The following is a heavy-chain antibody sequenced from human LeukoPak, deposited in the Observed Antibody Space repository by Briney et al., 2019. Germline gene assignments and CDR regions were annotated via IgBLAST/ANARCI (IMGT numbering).Heavy chain of an antibody. J-gene: IGHJ3*02. CDR3: AAGRGYGDAFNI. Sequence: PGGSLRLSCAASGLTVSSNYMSWVRQAPGKGLEWVSVISGGGRTYYADSVKGRFTISRDNSKNTLYLQMNSLRAEDTAVYYCAAGRGYGDAFNIWGQGTMVTVSS. CDR1: GLTVSSNY. V-gene: IGHV3-66*01. CDR2: ISGGGRT. D-gene: IGHD5-12*01.